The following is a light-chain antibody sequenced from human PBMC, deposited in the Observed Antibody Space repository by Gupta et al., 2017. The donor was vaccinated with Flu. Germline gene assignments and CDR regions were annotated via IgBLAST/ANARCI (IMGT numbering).Light chain of an antibody. Sequence: SYVLTQPPSVSVAPGPTARTPCGGDNIASKRVHWYQQKSGQAPLLVVYDDSVRPSGVPERFSGFNSGNTATLTISRVEVGDEADYHCQVWDRSSDHRVFGGGTKVTVL. CDR2: DDS. V-gene: IGLV3-21*02. CDR1: NIASKR. J-gene: IGLJ3*02. CDR3: QVWDRSSDHRV.